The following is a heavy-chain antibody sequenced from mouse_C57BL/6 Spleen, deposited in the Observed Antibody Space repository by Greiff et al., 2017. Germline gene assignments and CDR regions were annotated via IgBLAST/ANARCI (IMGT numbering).Heavy chain of an antibody. CDR3: ARGVYGKTWFAY. V-gene: IGHV1-26*01. CDR2: INPNNGGT. D-gene: IGHD2-1*01. J-gene: IGHJ3*01. Sequence: VQLQQQSGPELVKPGASVKISCKASGYTFTDYYMNWVKQSHGKSLEWIGDINPNNGGTSYNQKFKGKATLTVDKSSSTAYMELRSLTSEDSAVYYCARGVYGKTWFAYWGQGTLVTVSA. CDR1: GYTFTDYY.